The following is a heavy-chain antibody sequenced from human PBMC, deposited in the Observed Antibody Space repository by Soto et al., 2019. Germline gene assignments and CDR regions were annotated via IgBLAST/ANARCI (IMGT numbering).Heavy chain of an antibody. CDR2: FNPNSGDT. D-gene: IGHD6-19*01. CDR1: GCTFTSYS. Sequence: XSVRVSCQASGCTFTSYSIHLVRQAPGQGLECIGWFNPNSGDTVYAEKFQGRVTLTRDTSISTAYMELSSLRSDDTALYYCARDASAVLALDYWGQGTLVTVSS. CDR3: ARDASAVLALDY. J-gene: IGHJ4*02. V-gene: IGHV1-2*02.